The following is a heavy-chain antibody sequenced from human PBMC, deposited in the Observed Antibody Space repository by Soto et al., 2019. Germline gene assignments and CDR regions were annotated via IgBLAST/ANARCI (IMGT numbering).Heavy chain of an antibody. CDR2: IYNGGST. D-gene: IGHD7-27*01. Sequence: QVQLQESGPGLVKPSETLSLTCTVSGGSISNVNYCWSWIRQSPDKGLEWIGDIYNGGSTYNNPSLKRRVTISVDTATNQFSSKLSSVSDADTAVYYCARGPSGDKVDDWGQGTPVTVSS. CDR3: ARGPSGDKVDD. V-gene: IGHV4-30-4*01. CDR1: GGSISNVNYC. J-gene: IGHJ4*02.